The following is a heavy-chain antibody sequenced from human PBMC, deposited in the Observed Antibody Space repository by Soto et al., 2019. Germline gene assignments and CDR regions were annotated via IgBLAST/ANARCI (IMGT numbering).Heavy chain of an antibody. V-gene: IGHV6-1*01. CDR1: GDSVSSNSVA. CDR3: ARVEYNSGRYSSDWHFDY. CDR2: TYYRSKWYN. D-gene: IGHD6-19*01. J-gene: IGHJ4*02. Sequence: SQTLSLTCVISGDSVSSNSVAWNWIRQSPSRDLEWLGRTYYRSKWYNDSAVAVKSRITINPDTSKNQFSLQLNSVTPEDTAVYYCARVEYNSGRYSSDWHFDYWGQGTLVIVSS.